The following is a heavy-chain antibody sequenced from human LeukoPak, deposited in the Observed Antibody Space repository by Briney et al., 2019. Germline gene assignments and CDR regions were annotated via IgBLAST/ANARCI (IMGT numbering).Heavy chain of an antibody. J-gene: IGHJ4*02. CDR3: ARGGEWYYDSSSYRLFDY. Sequence: ASVTVSCKASGYTFTGYYMHWVRQAPGQGLEWMGWLNPNSADTSYPQKFRGRVTMTRDTSISTAYMQLSSLRSDDTAVYYCARGGEWYYDSSSYRLFDYWGQGTLVTVSS. D-gene: IGHD3-22*01. CDR1: GYTFTGYY. V-gene: IGHV1-2*02. CDR2: LNPNSADT.